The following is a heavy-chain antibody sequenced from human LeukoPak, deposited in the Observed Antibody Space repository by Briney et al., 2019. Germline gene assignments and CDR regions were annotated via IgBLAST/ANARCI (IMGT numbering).Heavy chain of an antibody. CDR2: INHSGST. J-gene: IGHJ6*03. D-gene: IGHD6-13*01. Sequence: SETLSLTCAVYGGSFSGYYWSWIRQPPGKGLEWIGEINHSGSTYYNPSLNSRVTISVDTSKNQFSLNLSSVTAADTAVYYCARTIAAAGTVYYYMDVWGKGTTVTVSS. CDR1: GGSFSGYY. CDR3: ARTIAAAGTVYYYMDV. V-gene: IGHV4-34*01.